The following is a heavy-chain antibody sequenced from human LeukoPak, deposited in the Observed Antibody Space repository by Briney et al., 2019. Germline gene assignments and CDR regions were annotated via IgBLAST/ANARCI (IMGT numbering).Heavy chain of an antibody. CDR1: GGSISSGGYY. CDR2: IYYSGST. J-gene: IGHJ4*02. V-gene: IGHV4-31*03. CDR3: ARDRRGISDY. Sequence: PSETLSLTCTVSGGSISSGGYYWNWIRQHPGKGLEWIGYIYYSGSTYYNPSLKSRVTISIDTSKNQSSLKLSSVTAADTALYYCARDRRGISDYWGQGTLVTVSS. D-gene: IGHD6-13*01.